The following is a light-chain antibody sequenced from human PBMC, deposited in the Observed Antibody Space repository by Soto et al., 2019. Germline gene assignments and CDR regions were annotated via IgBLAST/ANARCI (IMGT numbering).Light chain of an antibody. CDR3: QQYNSYLWT. CDR1: QSFSGW. J-gene: IGKJ1*01. V-gene: IGKV1-5*01. Sequence: NPGTRSQSTLAAYVGARESITCRVSQSFSGWLAWYQQKPGKAPKLLIYDASTLESGVPSRFSGSRSGTEFTLTISILQPDDFATYYCQQYNSYLWTFGQGTKVDIK. CDR2: DAS.